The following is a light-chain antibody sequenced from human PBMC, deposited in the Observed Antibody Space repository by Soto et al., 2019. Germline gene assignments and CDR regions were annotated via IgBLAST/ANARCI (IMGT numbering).Light chain of an antibody. Sequence: EILLTQSPGTLSLSPGERATLSCRASQSLDSRFSAWYQQKPGQPPRLLIYATSSRSPGFPDRFSGSGAGADFTLSISSQEPEDFAVYYCQQYADSARYKFGQGTNLDIK. V-gene: IGKV3-20*01. CDR3: QQYADSARYK. CDR1: QSLDSRF. CDR2: ATS. J-gene: IGKJ2*01.